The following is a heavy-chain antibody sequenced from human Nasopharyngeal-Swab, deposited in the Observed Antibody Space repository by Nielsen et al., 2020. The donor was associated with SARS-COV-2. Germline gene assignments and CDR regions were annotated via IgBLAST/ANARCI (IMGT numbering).Heavy chain of an antibody. Sequence: GSVKDTCKASGYTNTSYGISGVRQAPGQGLEWMGWISAYNGNTNYAQKLQGRVTMTTDTSTSTAYMELRSLRSDDTAVYYCAREDGIAAAGTDYWGQGTLVTVSS. J-gene: IGHJ4*02. CDR3: AREDGIAAAGTDY. CDR1: GYTNTSYG. V-gene: IGHV1-18*01. D-gene: IGHD6-13*01. CDR2: ISAYNGNT.